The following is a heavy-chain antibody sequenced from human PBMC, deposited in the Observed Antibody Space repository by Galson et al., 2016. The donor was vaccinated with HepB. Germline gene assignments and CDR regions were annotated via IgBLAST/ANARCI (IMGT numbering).Heavy chain of an antibody. CDR1: GFTFSNYA. CDR3: TRAATVDQDFYYYAMDV. V-gene: IGHV3-23*01. D-gene: IGHD4-23*01. Sequence: SLRLSCAASGFTFSNYAMNWVRQAPGKGLDWVSAISAAGGSTYYADSVKGRFAISRDNAKNTLYLQMNSLRAEDTAVYYCTRAATVDQDFYYYAMDVWGQGCLVTVSS. J-gene: IGHJ6*02. CDR2: ISAAGGST.